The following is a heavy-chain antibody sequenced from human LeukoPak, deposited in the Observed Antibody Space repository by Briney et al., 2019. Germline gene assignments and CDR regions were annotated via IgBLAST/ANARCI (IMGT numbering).Heavy chain of an antibody. J-gene: IGHJ3*02. CDR1: AGSSSGFC. D-gene: IGHD3-16*01. CDR3: ARLSFDYVGGAFDI. Sequence: SETLSLTCIVSAGSSSGFCGSWMRQPAGQGLDWIGRIYVSASTNYIHSLKSRVTMSIDTSRRQVSLKLSTVTAADTAVYYCARLSFDYVGGAFDIWGQGTMVTVSS. CDR2: IYVSAST. V-gene: IGHV4-4*07.